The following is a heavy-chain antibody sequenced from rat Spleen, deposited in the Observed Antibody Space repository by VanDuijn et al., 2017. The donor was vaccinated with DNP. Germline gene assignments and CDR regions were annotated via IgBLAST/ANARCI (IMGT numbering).Heavy chain of an antibody. V-gene: IGHV5-25*01. CDR3: ARGSGTYYWYFDF. Sequence: EVQLVESGGGLVQPGRSLKLSCAASGFTFSGYYMAWVRQVPGKGLEWVAAITSSGGSTYYPDSVKGRFTISRDNAKNTLYLQMNSLRSEDTATYYCARGSGTYYWYFDFWGPGTMVTVSS. CDR2: ITSSGGST. D-gene: IGHD5-1*01. J-gene: IGHJ1*01. CDR1: GFTFSGYY.